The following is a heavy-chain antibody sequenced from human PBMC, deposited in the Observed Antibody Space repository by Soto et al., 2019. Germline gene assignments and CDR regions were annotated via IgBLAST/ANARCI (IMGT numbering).Heavy chain of an antibody. Sequence: PSETLSLTCTVSGGSISSSSYYWGWIRQPPGKGLEWIGYIYHSGSTYYNPSLKSRVTISVDRSKNQFSLKLSSVTAADTAVYYCARGMTTVTTIDYWGQGTLVTVSS. CDR3: ARGMTTVTTIDY. CDR1: GGSISSSSYY. CDR2: IYHSGST. V-gene: IGHV4-39*07. J-gene: IGHJ4*02. D-gene: IGHD4-4*01.